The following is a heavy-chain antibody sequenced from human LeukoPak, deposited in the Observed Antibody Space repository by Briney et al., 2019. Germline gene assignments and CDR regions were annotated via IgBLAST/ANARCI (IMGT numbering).Heavy chain of an antibody. CDR1: GYAFASYW. V-gene: IGHV5-51*01. Sequence: GESLKISCRVSGYAFASYWIGWVRQMPGKGLEWMGIIYPGDSDTRYSPSFQGQVTISADKSISTAYLQWSSLKASDTAMYYCASLSSPNYYGMDVWGQGTTVTVSS. D-gene: IGHD5/OR15-5a*01. CDR3: ASLSSPNYYGMDV. J-gene: IGHJ6*02. CDR2: IYPGDSDT.